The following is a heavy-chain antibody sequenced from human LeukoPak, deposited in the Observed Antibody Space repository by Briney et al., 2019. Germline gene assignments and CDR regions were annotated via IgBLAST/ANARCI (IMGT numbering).Heavy chain of an antibody. CDR2: ISGSGSDGST. V-gene: IGHV3-23*01. Sequence: GGSLRLSCAASGFTFSSYGMSWVRQAPGKGLEWVSGISGSGSDGSTYYADSVKGRFTISRDNSKNTLYLQMNSLRAEDTAVYYCAKYSHDSSGSYDYWGQRTLVTVSS. CDR1: GFTFSSYG. CDR3: AKYSHDSSGSYDY. D-gene: IGHD3-22*01. J-gene: IGHJ4*02.